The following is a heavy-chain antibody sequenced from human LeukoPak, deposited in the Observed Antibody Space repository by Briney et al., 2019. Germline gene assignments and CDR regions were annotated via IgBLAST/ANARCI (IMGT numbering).Heavy chain of an antibody. Sequence: PGASLRLSCAASGFTFSNYSMNWVRQAPGKGLEWVSSISKSSGYIYYADSVKGRFTISRDNAKNSLYLQMNTLRADDTAVYYCANHPRGYGSGPDCWGQGTLVTVSS. CDR3: ANHPRGYGSGPDC. CDR1: GFTFSNYS. J-gene: IGHJ4*02. D-gene: IGHD3-10*01. CDR2: ISKSSGYI. V-gene: IGHV3-21*01.